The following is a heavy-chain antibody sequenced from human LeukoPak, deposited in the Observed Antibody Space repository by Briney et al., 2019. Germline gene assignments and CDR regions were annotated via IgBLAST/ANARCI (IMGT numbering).Heavy chain of an antibody. V-gene: IGHV3-23*01. CDR3: ARDPNGDYIGTFDM. Sequence: GGCLRLSCAASEFTFSSYGMSWVRQAPGKGLEWVSSITGSGGSTQYADSVQGRFAISRDNSKNTLYLQMNSLRVEDTAVYFCARDPNGDYIGTFDMWGRGTVVSVSS. CDR2: ITGSGGST. D-gene: IGHD4-17*01. CDR1: EFTFSSYG. J-gene: IGHJ3*02.